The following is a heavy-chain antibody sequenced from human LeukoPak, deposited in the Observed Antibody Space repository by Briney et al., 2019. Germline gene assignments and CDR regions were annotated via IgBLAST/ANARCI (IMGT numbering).Heavy chain of an antibody. D-gene: IGHD4-17*01. CDR2: IYNGVSI. J-gene: IGHJ4*02. Sequence: GGSLRLSCAASGLTVSSNYMNWVRQAPGKGLEWVSVIYNGVSIHYADSVKGRFTISSDNSKNTVYLQMNSLRAEDTAVYYCILTTVTTSVEYWGQGTLVTVSS. CDR3: ILTTVTTSVEY. V-gene: IGHV3-53*01. CDR1: GLTVSSNY.